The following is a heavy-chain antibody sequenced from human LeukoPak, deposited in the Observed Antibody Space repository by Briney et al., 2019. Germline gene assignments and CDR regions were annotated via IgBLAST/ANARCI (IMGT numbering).Heavy chain of an antibody. J-gene: IGHJ4*02. CDR1: GGSFSGYY. V-gene: IGHV4-34*01. CDR3: ARAPNAAGHYFDY. Sequence: SETLSLTCAVYGGSFSGYYWSWIRQPPGKGLEWIGEINHSGSTNYNPSLKSRVTISVDTSKNQFSLKLSSVTAADTAVYYCARAPNAAGHYFDYWAREPWSPSPQ. CDR2: INHSGST. D-gene: IGHD6-13*01.